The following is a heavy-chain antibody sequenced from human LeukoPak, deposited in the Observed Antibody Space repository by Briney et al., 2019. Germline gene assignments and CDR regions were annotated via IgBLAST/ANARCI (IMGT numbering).Heavy chain of an antibody. J-gene: IGHJ4*02. CDR1: GFTFSSYW. V-gene: IGHV3-7*01. D-gene: IGHD1-26*01. Sequence: GGSLRLSCAASGFTFSSYWMSCVRQAPGKGLEWVANIKQDGNEKYYMGSVRGRITISRVNAKNSLYLQMSSLEVEDTAVYYCARIRLGSLRAFDYWGQGTLVTVSS. CDR2: IKQDGNEK. CDR3: ARIRLGSLRAFDY.